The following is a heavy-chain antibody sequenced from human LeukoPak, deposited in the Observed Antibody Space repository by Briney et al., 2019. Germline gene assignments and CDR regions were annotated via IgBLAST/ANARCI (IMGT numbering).Heavy chain of an antibody. CDR2: IKQDGSGK. V-gene: IGHV3-7*01. CDR3: ARAITYYYDSSGYYRGYFDY. D-gene: IGHD3-22*01. CDR1: GFTFSSYW. Sequence: GGSLRLSCAASGFTFSSYWMSWVRQAPGKGLEWVANIKQDGSGKYYVDSVKGRFTISRDNAKNSLYLQMNSLRAEDTAVYYCARAITYYYDSSGYYRGYFDYWGQGTLVTVSS. J-gene: IGHJ4*02.